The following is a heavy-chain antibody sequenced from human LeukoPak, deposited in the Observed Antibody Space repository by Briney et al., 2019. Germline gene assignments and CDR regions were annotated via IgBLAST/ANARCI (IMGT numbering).Heavy chain of an antibody. CDR1: GGSISSGSYY. Sequence: SQTLSLTCTVSGGSISSGSYYWSWIRQPAGKGLEWIGRIYTSGSTNYNPSLKSRVTISVDTSKNQFSLKLSSVTAADTAVYYCARRSHYGYYFDYWGQGTLVTVSS. V-gene: IGHV4-61*02. J-gene: IGHJ4*02. CDR3: ARRSHYGYYFDY. CDR2: IYTSGST. D-gene: IGHD3-16*01.